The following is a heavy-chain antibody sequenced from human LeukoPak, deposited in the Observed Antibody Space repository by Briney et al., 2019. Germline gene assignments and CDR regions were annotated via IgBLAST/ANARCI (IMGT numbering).Heavy chain of an antibody. CDR2: IYYSGST. CDR3: ARQGSYGSGSYFDY. Sequence: SETLSLTCTVSVGSIRCRSYYWASIRRPPGKGLERIGSIYYSGSTSYNPSLKSRVTISVATSKNQFSLKLSSVTAADTAVYYCARQGSYGSGSYFDYWGQGTLVTVSS. D-gene: IGHD3-10*01. J-gene: IGHJ4*02. V-gene: IGHV4-39*01. CDR1: VGSIRCRSYY.